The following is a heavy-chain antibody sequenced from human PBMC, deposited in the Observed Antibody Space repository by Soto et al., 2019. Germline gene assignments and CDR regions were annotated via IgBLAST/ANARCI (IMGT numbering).Heavy chain of an antibody. CDR1: GGSIRTSSYY. CDR2: IYYSGNT. CDR3: ARRQYDSSGYYPFDY. D-gene: IGHD3-22*01. V-gene: IGHV4-39*07. Sequence: SETLSLTCTVSGGSIRTSSYYWGWIRQPPGKGLEWIGNIYYSGNTYYNPSLKSRVTISVDTSKNQFSLKLSSVTAADTAVYYCARRQYDSSGYYPFDYWGQGTLVTVSS. J-gene: IGHJ4*02.